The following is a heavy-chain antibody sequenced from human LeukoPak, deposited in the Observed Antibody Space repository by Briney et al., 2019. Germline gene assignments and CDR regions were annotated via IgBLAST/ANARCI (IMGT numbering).Heavy chain of an antibody. CDR2: ISSSSSYI. CDR3: AREARTTVTTDY. J-gene: IGHJ4*02. CDR1: GFTFSSYS. V-gene: IGHV3-21*01. D-gene: IGHD4-17*01. Sequence: PGGSLRLSCAASGFTFSSYSMNWVRQAPGKGLEWVSSISSSSSYIYYADSAKGRFTISRDNAKNSLYLQMNSLRAEDTAVYYCAREARTTVTTDYWGQGTLVTVSS.